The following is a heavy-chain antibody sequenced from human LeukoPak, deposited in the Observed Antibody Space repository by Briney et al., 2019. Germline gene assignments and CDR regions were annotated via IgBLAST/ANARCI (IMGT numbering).Heavy chain of an antibody. CDR3: ATDDY. Sequence: ASLKGSCKASGYTFTGYYMHWVRQTPVQGLEGMGCSNPNSGGTNYAQKFPGRVTMTRDTSISTAYMELSRMRSDDTAVYYCATDDYWGQGTLVTVSS. CDR1: GYTFTGYY. V-gene: IGHV1-2*02. J-gene: IGHJ4*02. CDR2: SNPNSGGT.